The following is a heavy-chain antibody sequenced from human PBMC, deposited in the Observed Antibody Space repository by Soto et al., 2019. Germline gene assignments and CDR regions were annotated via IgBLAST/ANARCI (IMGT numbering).Heavy chain of an antibody. D-gene: IGHD3-10*01. CDR1: GGSISSYY. V-gene: IGHV4-59*01. CDR2: IYYSGST. CDR3: ARGGYYYGSGSYPPFDY. Sequence: SETLSLTCTVSGGSISSYYWSWIRQPPGKGLEWIGHIYYSGSTNYNPSLKSRVTISVDTSKNQFSLKLSSVTAADTAVYYCARGGYYYGSGSYPPFDYWGQGTLVTVSS. J-gene: IGHJ4*02.